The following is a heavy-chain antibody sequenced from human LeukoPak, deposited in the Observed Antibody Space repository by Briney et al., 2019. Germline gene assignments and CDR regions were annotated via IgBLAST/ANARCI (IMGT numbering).Heavy chain of an antibody. CDR1: GGTFSSYA. Sequence: LVKVSCKASGGTFSSYAISWVRQAPGQGLEWMGGIIPIFGTANYAQKFQGRVTITADESTSTAYMELSSLRSEDAAVYYCARGLKDIVVVPAATYYYYYYGMDVWGQGTTVTVSS. CDR2: IIPIFGTA. J-gene: IGHJ6*02. CDR3: ARGLKDIVVVPAATYYYYYYGMDV. V-gene: IGHV1-69*13. D-gene: IGHD2-2*01.